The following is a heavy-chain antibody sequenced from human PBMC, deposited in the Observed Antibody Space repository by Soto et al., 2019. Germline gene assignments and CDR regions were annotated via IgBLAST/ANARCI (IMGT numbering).Heavy chain of an antibody. Sequence: GGSLRLSCAASGFTFSNYAMNWVRQAPGKGLEWVSGISGGSGDSTFYADSVKGRFTISRDNSKHTLHLQMNSLRTEDTAVYYCAKNQPSWATRAAFDYWGQGTLVTVSS. CDR1: GFTFSNYA. V-gene: IGHV3-23*01. D-gene: IGHD2-2*01. CDR2: ISGGSGDST. J-gene: IGHJ4*02. CDR3: AKNQPSWATRAAFDY.